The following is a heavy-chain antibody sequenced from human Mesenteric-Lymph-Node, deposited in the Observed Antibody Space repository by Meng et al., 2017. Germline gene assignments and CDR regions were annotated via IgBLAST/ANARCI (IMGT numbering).Heavy chain of an antibody. CDR1: GFTVNSNY. J-gene: IGHJ4*02. CDR2: IYSGYKT. V-gene: IGHV3-53*02. Sequence: EVQLAETGGGLIQPGGSLRLSCAVSGFTVNSNYLSWVRQAPGKGLEWVSSIYSGYKTYYADSVKGRFTISRDTSKNTLYLQMNSLRAEDTAVYYCVRDPGSYYFDYWGQGTLVTVSS. D-gene: IGHD3-10*01. CDR3: VRDPGSYYFDY.